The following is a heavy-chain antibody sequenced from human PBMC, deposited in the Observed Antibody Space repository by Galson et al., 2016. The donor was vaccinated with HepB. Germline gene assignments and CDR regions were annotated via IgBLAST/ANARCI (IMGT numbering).Heavy chain of an antibody. J-gene: IGHJ3*01. D-gene: IGHD3-10*01. CDR2: IWYDGSKK. Sequence: SLRLSCAASGFIFSNYGMNWVRQAPGKGLEWVAVIWYDGSKKYYGDSVKGRFSISRDNSKKTLHLQMNSLRVEDTAVYYCVSGVVRGVVSVDDAFDLWGQGTMVTVSS. CDR3: VSGVVRGVVSVDDAFDL. CDR1: GFIFSNYG. V-gene: IGHV3-33*01.